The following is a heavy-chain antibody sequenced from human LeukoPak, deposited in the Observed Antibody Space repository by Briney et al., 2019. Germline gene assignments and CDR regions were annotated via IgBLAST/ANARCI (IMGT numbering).Heavy chain of an antibody. CDR3: GKVASKWNPDY. CDR1: GFTFNSYV. Sequence: PGGSLRLSCAASGFTFNSYVMHWVRQAPGKGLEYVSAISSNGGSTYYADSVKGRFTISRDNSKNTPYLQMSSLRGEDTAVYYCGKVASKWNPDYWGQGTLVTVSS. D-gene: IGHD1-1*01. J-gene: IGHJ4*02. CDR2: ISSNGGST. V-gene: IGHV3-64D*09.